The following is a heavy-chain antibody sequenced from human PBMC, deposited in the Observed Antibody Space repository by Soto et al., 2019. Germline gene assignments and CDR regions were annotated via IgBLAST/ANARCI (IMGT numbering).Heavy chain of an antibody. Sequence: SETLSLTCSVSNGSINSAGHFWSWLRQHPGKGLEWLGYIYYTGSTYYNPSLQRRVAFSVDTSKTRFSLKLTSVTAADTAVYYCARGLGAVSLDYFDPWRQGSLVTVS. J-gene: IGHJ4*02. D-gene: IGHD3-16*01. V-gene: IGHV4-31*03. CDR1: NGSINSAGHF. CDR2: IYYTGST. CDR3: ARGLGAVSLDYFDP.